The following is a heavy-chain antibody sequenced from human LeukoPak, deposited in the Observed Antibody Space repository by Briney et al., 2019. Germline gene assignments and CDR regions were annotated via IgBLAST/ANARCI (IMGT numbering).Heavy chain of an antibody. CDR3: ARGTFDFWSGGLGY. V-gene: IGHV4-34*01. D-gene: IGHD3-3*01. CDR1: GGSFSGYY. CDR2: INHSGST. Sequence: SETLSLTCAVYGGSFSGYYWSWIRQPPGKGLEWIGEINHSGSTNYNPSLKSRVTISVDTSKNQFSLKLSSVTAADTAVYYRARGTFDFWSGGLGYWGQGTLVTVSS. J-gene: IGHJ4*02.